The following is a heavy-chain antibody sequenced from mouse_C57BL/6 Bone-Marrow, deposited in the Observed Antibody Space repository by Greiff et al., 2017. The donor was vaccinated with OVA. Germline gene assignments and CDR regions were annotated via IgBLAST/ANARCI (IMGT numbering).Heavy chain of an antibody. CDR1: GFTFSSYT. CDR2: ISGGGGNT. Sequence: DVKLVESGGGLVKPGGSLKLSCAASGFTFSSYTMSWVRQTPEKRLEWVATISGGGGNTYYPDSVKGQFTISRDNAKNTLYLQRSSLRSEDTALYYCARTGPNWDLAYWGQGTLVTVSA. CDR3: ARTGPNWDLAY. D-gene: IGHD4-1*01. V-gene: IGHV5-9*01. J-gene: IGHJ3*01.